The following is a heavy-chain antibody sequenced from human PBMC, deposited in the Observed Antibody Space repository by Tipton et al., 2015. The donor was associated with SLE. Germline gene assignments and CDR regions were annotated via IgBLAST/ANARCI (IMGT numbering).Heavy chain of an antibody. CDR2: IYYSGST. CDR3: ARDLRDTDNWFDP. Sequence: TLSLTCTVSGGSISSYYWGWIRQPPGKGLEWIGSIYYSGSTNYNPSLKSRVTISVDTSKNQFSLKLSSVTAADTAVYYCARDLRDTDNWFDPWGQGTLVTVSS. J-gene: IGHJ5*02. CDR1: GGSISSYY. V-gene: IGHV4-59*12.